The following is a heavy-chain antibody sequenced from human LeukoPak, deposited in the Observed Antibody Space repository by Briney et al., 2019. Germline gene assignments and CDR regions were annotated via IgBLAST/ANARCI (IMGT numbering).Heavy chain of an antibody. Sequence: GGSLRLSCAASGFTFSSYSMNWVRQAPGKGLEWVSSISSSSSYIYYADSVKGRFTISRDNAKNSLYLQMNSLRAEDTAVYYCAREEDYYDSSGYYYAVWGQGTLVTVSS. CDR2: ISSSSSYI. D-gene: IGHD3-22*01. CDR1: GFTFSSYS. CDR3: AREEDYYDSSGYYYAV. V-gene: IGHV3-21*01. J-gene: IGHJ4*02.